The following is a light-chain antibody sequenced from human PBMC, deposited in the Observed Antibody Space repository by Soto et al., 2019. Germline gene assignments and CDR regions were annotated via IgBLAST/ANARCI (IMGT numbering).Light chain of an antibody. V-gene: IGKV3-15*01. Sequence: ESGLTQSPGTLSLNPGERATLSCRASQSVSNNYLAWYQQKPGQAPRLLIHGATTRATGIPARFSGSGSGTEFTLTISSLQSEDFAVYYCQQYNNWPRTFGQGSKVDI. CDR1: QSVSNN. J-gene: IGKJ1*01. CDR2: GAT. CDR3: QQYNNWPRT.